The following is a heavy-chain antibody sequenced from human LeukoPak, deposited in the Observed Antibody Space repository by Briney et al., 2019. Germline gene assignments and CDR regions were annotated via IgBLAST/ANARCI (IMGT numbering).Heavy chain of an antibody. CDR2: IYYSGST. CDR3: ARDMAGTPYYYGMDV. J-gene: IGHJ6*04. D-gene: IGHD6-19*01. V-gene: IGHV4-61*01. CDR1: GGSVSSGSYY. Sequence: SETLSLTCTVSGGSVSSGSYYWSWIRQPPGKGLGWIGYIYYSGSTNYNPSLKSRVTISVDTSKNQFSLKLSSVTAADTAVYYCARDMAGTPYYYGMDVWGKGTTVTVSS.